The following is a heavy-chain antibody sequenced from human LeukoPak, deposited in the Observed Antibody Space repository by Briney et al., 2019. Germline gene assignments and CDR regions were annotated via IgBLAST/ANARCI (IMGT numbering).Heavy chain of an antibody. Sequence: GASVKVSCKVSGYTLTELSMHWVRQAPGKGLEWMGGFDPEDGETIYAQKFQGRVTMTEDTSTDTAYMELSSLRSEDTAVYYCATDRWDDSSGYPQYYFDYWGQGTLVTVSS. D-gene: IGHD3-22*01. CDR3: ATDRWDDSSGYPQYYFDY. CDR1: GYTLTELS. V-gene: IGHV1-24*01. CDR2: FDPEDGET. J-gene: IGHJ4*02.